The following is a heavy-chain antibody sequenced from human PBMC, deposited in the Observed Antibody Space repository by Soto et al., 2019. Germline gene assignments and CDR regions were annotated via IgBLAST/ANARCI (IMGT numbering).Heavy chain of an antibody. CDR3: ARVGRFLERSGGSWFEP. J-gene: IGHJ5*02. CDR2: IIPIFGTA. V-gene: IGHV1-69*13. Sequence: SVKVSCKASGGTFSSYAISWVRQAPGQGLEWMGGIIPIFGTANYAQKFQGRVTITADEFTSTAYMELSSLRSEDTAVYYCARVGRFLERSGGSWFEPWGQGTLVTVSS. D-gene: IGHD3-3*01. CDR1: GGTFSSYA.